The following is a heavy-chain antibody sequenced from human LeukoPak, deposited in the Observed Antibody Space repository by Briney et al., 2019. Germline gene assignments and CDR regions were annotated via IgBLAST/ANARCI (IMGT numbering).Heavy chain of an antibody. CDR3: ARERDDYYFDY. CDR2: ISRSGTII. D-gene: IGHD3-3*01. CDR1: GFTCSGYE. V-gene: IGHV3-48*03. J-gene: IGHJ4*02. Sequence: GGSLRLSCAASGFTCSGYEMNWVRQAPGKGLEWVSYISRSGTIISYADSVRGRLTISRDNAKNSLYLQMNSLRAEDTAVYYCARERDDYYFDYWSQGTLVTVSS.